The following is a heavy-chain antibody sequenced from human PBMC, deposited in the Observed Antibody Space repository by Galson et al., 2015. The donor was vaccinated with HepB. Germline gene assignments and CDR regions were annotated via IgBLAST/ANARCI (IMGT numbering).Heavy chain of an antibody. D-gene: IGHD3-22*01. CDR1: GGSISSYY. Sequence: ETLSLTCTVSGGSISSYYWSWIRQPPGKGLEWIGYIYYSGSTNYNPSLKSRVTISVDTSKNQFSLKLSSVTAADTAVYYCARVFTMTDYYFDYWGQGTLVTVSS. J-gene: IGHJ4*02. V-gene: IGHV4-59*01. CDR3: ARVFTMTDYYFDY. CDR2: IYYSGST.